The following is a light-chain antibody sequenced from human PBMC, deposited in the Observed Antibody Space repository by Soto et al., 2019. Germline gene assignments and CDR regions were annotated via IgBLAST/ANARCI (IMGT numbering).Light chain of an antibody. V-gene: IGLV3-1*01. J-gene: IGLJ2*01. Sequence: YELTQPPSVSVSPGQTASITCSGDKLGDKYACWYQQKPGQSPVLVIYQDSKRPSGIPERFSGSNSGNTATLTISGTQAMDEADYYCQAWDSSTAYVVFGGGTKLTVL. CDR2: QDS. CDR1: KLGDKY. CDR3: QAWDSSTAYVV.